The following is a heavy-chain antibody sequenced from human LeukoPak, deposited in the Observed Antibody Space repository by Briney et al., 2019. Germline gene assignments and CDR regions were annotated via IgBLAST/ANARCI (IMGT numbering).Heavy chain of an antibody. CDR1: GFTFSSYA. V-gene: IGHV3-23*01. D-gene: IGHD3-10*01. Sequence: LAGGSLRLSCAASGFTFSSYAMSRVRQAPGRGLEWVSAISGSGGSTYYADSVKGRFTISRDNSKNTLYLQMNSLRAEDTAVYYCAKGPGRSAFDIWGQGTMVTVSS. CDR2: ISGSGGST. CDR3: AKGPGRSAFDI. J-gene: IGHJ3*02.